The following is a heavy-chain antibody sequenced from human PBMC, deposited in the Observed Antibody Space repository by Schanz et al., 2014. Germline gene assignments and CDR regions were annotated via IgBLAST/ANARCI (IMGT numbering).Heavy chain of an antibody. V-gene: IGHV1-46*01. J-gene: IGHJ5*02. CDR1: GYTFTTYY. CDR2: INPTGGST. CDR3: ARGETILGGFDP. D-gene: IGHD3-16*01. Sequence: QVQLVQSGSELKKPGASVKVYCKASGYTFTTYYLHWVRQAPGQGLEWMGIINPTGGSTTYAEKFLGRVTMTSDTSKSTVYMELSSLTSEDTAVYYCARGETILGGFDPWGQGTRVTVSS.